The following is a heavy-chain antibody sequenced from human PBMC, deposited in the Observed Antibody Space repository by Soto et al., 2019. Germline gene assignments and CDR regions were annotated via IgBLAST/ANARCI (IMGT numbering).Heavy chain of an antibody. CDR1: GFSLSTNGMC. V-gene: IGHV2-70*11. Sequence: SGPTLVNPTQTLTLTCTFSGFSLSTNGMCVSWIRQPPGKALEWLARIDWDGDKYYSTSLKTRLTISKDTSKNQVVLRMTNMDPVDTATYYCARILGLEFSGWQLDDFWGQGTLVNVSS. CDR3: ARILGLEFSGWQLDDF. J-gene: IGHJ4*02. CDR2: IDWDGDK. D-gene: IGHD6-19*01.